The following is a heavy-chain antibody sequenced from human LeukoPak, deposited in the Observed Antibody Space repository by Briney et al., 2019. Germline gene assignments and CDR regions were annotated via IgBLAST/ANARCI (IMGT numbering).Heavy chain of an antibody. CDR2: INPNSGGT. CDR3: ARATRTTVTARLHWYFDL. V-gene: IGHV1-2*06. CDR1: GYTFTGYY. Sequence: ASVKVSCKASGYTFTGYYMHWVRQAPGQGLEWMGRINPNSGGTNYAQKFQGRVTVTRDTSISTAYMELSRLRSDDTAVYYCARATRTTVTARLHWYFDLWGRGTLVTVPS. J-gene: IGHJ2*01. D-gene: IGHD4-17*01.